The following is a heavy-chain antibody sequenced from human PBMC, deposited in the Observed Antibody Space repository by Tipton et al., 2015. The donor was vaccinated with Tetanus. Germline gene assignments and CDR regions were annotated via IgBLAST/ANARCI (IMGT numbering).Heavy chain of an antibody. CDR1: GFKFSDYG. D-gene: IGHD5-24*01. V-gene: IGHV3-48*01. CDR3: ARRTNSGHVYNPLDL. J-gene: IGHJ2*01. Sequence: SLRLSCVASGFKFSDYGMNWVRQAPGKGLECVSYISFSAATTYYTDSVKGRFIISRDNVKNSLYLQMNSLRAEDTAVYFCARRTNSGHVYNPLDLWGRGPLVTVSS. CDR2: ISFSAATT.